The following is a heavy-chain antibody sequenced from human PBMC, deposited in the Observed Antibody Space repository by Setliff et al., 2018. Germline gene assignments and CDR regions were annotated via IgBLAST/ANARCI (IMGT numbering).Heavy chain of an antibody. J-gene: IGHJ6*03. V-gene: IGHV4-4*07. CDR3: ARVRITPYCMDV. Sequence: SETLSLTCTVSGGSMGSYYWTWIRQSAGKGLEWIGRVYTTGCTFFNPSLNSRVTMSLDKSKNQFSLKLYSVTAADTAVYFCARVRITPYCMDVWGKGTTVTVSS. D-gene: IGHD3-10*01. CDR2: VYTTGCT. CDR1: GGSMGSYY.